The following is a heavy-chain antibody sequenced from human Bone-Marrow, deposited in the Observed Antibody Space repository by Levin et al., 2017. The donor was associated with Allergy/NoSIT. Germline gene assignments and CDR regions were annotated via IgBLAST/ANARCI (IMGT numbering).Heavy chain of an antibody. CDR1: GFTFSNAW. Sequence: GGSLRLSCAASGFTFSNAWMSWVRQAPGKGLEWVGRIKSKTDGGTTDYAAPVKGRFTISRDDSKNTLYLQMNSLKTEDTAVYYCIGHIVVVPAARQNNWFDPWGQGTLVTVSS. CDR3: IGHIVVVPAARQNNWFDP. J-gene: IGHJ5*02. D-gene: IGHD2-2*01. CDR2: IKSKTDGGTT. V-gene: IGHV3-15*01.